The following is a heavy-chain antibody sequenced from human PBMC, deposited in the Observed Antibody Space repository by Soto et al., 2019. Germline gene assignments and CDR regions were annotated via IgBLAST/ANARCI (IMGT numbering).Heavy chain of an antibody. CDR3: ARGGYSYGKHYYYGMDV. CDR1: GGTFSSYA. Sequence: GASVKVSCKASGGTFSSYAISWVRQAPGQGLKWMGGIIPIFGTANYAQKFQGRVTITADESTSTAYMELSSLRSEDTAVYYCARGGYSYGKHYYYGMDVWGQGTTVTVSS. D-gene: IGHD5-18*01. V-gene: IGHV1-69*13. CDR2: IIPIFGTA. J-gene: IGHJ6*02.